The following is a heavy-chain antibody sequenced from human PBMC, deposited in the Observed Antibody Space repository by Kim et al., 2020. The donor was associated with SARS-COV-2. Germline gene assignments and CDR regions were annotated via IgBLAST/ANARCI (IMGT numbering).Heavy chain of an antibody. Sequence: SETLSLTCTVSGGSISSSTYYWGWIRQPPGKGLEWIGSIYYSGSTYYNPSLKSRVTISVDTSKNQFSLKLSSVTAADTAVYYCARDSVVVVPAAIVIQYGWFDPWGQGTLVTVSS. V-gene: IGHV4-39*07. CDR1: GGSISSSTYY. J-gene: IGHJ5*02. D-gene: IGHD2-2*01. CDR3: ARDSVVVVPAAIVIQYGWFDP. CDR2: IYYSGST.